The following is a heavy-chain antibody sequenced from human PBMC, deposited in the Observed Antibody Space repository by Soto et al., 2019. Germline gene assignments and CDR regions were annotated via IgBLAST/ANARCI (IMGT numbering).Heavy chain of an antibody. Sequence: EVQLVESGGGLVQPGGSLRLSCAASGFTFSSYAMHWVRQAPGKGLEYVSAISSNGGSTYYANSVKGRFTISRDNSKNTLYLQMGSLRAEDMAVYYCARGAGHSSGHAYWGQGTLVTVSS. CDR1: GFTFSSYA. CDR3: ARGAGHSSGHAY. V-gene: IGHV3-64*01. J-gene: IGHJ4*02. CDR2: ISSNGGST. D-gene: IGHD3-22*01.